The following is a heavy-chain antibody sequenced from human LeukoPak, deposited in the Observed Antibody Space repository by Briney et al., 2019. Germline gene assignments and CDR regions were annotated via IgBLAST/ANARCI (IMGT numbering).Heavy chain of an antibody. J-gene: IGHJ4*02. Sequence: GGSLRLSCAASGFTVSSNYMGWVRQAPGKGLEWVSVIYSGGSTYYADSVKGQFTISRDNSKNTLYLQMNSLRAEDTAVYYCARGLDDSSGFDYWGQGTLVTVSS. D-gene: IGHD3-22*01. CDR1: GFTVSSNY. CDR3: ARGLDDSSGFDY. V-gene: IGHV3-53*01. CDR2: IYSGGST.